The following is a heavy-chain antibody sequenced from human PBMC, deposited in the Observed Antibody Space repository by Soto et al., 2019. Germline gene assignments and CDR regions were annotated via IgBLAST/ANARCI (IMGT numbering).Heavy chain of an antibody. CDR2: IYYSGRT. V-gene: IGHV4-59*01. CDR3: ASRLTLATTTGDAFDL. Sequence: QVQLQESGPGLVKPSETLSLTCTVSSGSIINYYWSWIRQPPGKGLEWIGFIYYSGRTNYHSFLQALVTMSVAMSRQQPSLKLNSVTAADTAVYYCASRLTLATTTGDAFDLWGQGTMVTVSS. J-gene: IGHJ3*01. CDR1: SGSIINYY. D-gene: IGHD4-17*01.